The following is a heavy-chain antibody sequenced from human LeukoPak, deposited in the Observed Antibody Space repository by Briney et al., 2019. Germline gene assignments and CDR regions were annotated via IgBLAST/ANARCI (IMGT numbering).Heavy chain of an antibody. D-gene: IGHD3-22*01. CDR1: GFTFSSYS. Sequence: PGGSLRLSCAASGFTFSSYSMNWVRQAPGKGLEYISAISNNGGNTYYANSVKGRFTVSRDNSKNTLYLQMGSLRAEDTAVFYCARGTYYDSRGYYSDFDSWGQGTLVTVSS. J-gene: IGHJ4*02. CDR3: ARGTYYDSRGYYSDFDS. V-gene: IGHV3-64*01. CDR2: ISNNGGNT.